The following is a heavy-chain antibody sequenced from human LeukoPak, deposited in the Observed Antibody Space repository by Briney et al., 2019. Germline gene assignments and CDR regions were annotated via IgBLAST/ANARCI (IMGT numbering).Heavy chain of an antibody. CDR1: GFTFRSYA. CDR2: ISGSGDST. Sequence: GGSLRLSCAASGFTFRSYAMSWVRQAPGKGLEWVSAISGSGDSTYSADSVKGRFTISRDNSKNTLYMQMDSLRAEDTDVYYCAKSLYSYGAFFDYWGRGTLVTVSS. CDR3: AKSLYSYGAFFDY. V-gene: IGHV3-23*01. D-gene: IGHD5-18*01. J-gene: IGHJ4*02.